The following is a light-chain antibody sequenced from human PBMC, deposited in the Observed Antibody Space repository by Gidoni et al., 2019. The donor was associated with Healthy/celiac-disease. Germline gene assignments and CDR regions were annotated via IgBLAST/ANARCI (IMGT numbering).Light chain of an antibody. CDR1: IRDVGGYNY. V-gene: IGLV2-14*01. J-gene: IGLJ3*02. Sequence: QSSLTPPASVSGSPCQAITISCTGTIRDVGGYNYVSWYQQHPGKDPKLMIYDVSNRPSGVSNRFSGSKSGNTASLTISGLQAEDEADYYCSSYTSSSTWVFGGGTKLTVL. CDR2: DVS. CDR3: SSYTSSSTWV.